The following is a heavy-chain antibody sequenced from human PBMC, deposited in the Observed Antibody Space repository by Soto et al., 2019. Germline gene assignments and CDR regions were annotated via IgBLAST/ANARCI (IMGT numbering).Heavy chain of an antibody. CDR1: GGTFSSYA. V-gene: IGHV1-69*11. CDR2: IIPLLGTA. CDR3: ARGFWDCSGVICFAWFDP. D-gene: IGHD2-15*01. J-gene: IGHJ5*02. Sequence: SVKVSCKASGGTFSSYAVSWVRQAPGQGVEWMGWIIPLLGTADYTQKFQGRVTITADESTSNVDMELSSLEFEDTAVYYCARGFWDCSGVICFAWFDPWGQGTLVTVYS.